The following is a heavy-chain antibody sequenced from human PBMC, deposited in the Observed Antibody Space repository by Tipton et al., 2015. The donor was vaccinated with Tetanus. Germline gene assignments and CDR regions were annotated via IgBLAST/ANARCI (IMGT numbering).Heavy chain of an antibody. V-gene: IGHV3-7*01. J-gene: IGHJ4*02. CDR3: AKDASRCTYGSKYSDY. D-gene: IGHD3-10*01. Sequence: SLRLSCAASGFTFSNCWMSWVRQAPGRGLEWVARIKQDGSDKHYVDSVKGRFTISRDNAKNSLYLQMSRPRAEETAVYYCAKDASRCTYGSKYSDYGSRGTLVSVSS. CDR2: IKQDGSDK. CDR1: GFTFSNCW.